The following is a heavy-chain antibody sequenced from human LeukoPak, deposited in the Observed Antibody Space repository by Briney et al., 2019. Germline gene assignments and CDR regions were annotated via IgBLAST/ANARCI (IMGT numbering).Heavy chain of an antibody. D-gene: IGHD1-26*01. CDR1: GYTFTGYY. CDR2: INPNSGGT. CDR3: ARVPLSIVGATRTGPNRGAFDI. V-gene: IGHV1-2*02. J-gene: IGHJ3*02. Sequence: GASVKVSCKASGYTFTGYYTHWVRQAPGQGLEWMGWINPNSGGTNYAQKFQGRVTMTRDTSISTAYMELSRLRSDDTAVYYCARVPLSIVGATRTGPNRGAFDIWGQGTMVTVSS.